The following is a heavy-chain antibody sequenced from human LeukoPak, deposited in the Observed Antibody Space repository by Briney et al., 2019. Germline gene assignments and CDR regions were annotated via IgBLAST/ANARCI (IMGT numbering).Heavy chain of an antibody. CDR1: GGSFSGYC. D-gene: IGHD1-26*01. Sequence: PSETLSLTCAVYGGSFSGYCWSWIRQPPGKGLEWIGEINHSGSTNYNPSLKSRVTISVDTSKNQFSLKLSSVTAADTAVYYCAKSGGYGLIDYWGQGTLVTVSS. V-gene: IGHV4-34*01. CDR2: INHSGST. CDR3: AKSGGYGLIDY. J-gene: IGHJ4*02.